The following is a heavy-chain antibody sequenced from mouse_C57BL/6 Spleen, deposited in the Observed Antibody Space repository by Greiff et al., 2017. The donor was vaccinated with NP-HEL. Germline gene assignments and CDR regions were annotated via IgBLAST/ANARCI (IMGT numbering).Heavy chain of an antibody. CDR2: ISSGGDYI. V-gene: IGHV5-9-1*02. D-gene: IGHD4-1*01. CDR3: TRGCSKLGREGYWYFDV. Sequence: EVNVVESGEGLVKPGGSLKLSCAASGFTFSSYAMSWVRQTPEKRLEWVAYISSGGDYIYYADTVKGRFTISRDNARNTLYLQMSSLKSEDTAMYYCTRGCSKLGREGYWYFDVWGTGTTVTVSS. J-gene: IGHJ1*03. CDR1: GFTFSSYA.